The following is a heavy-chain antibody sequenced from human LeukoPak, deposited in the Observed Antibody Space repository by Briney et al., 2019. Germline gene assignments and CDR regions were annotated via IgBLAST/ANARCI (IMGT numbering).Heavy chain of an antibody. V-gene: IGHV3-23*01. D-gene: IGHD4-17*01. CDR1: GFTFSSYA. Sequence: GGSLRLSCEASGFTFSSYAMSWVRQAPGKGLEWVSAISGSGGSTYYADSVKGRFTISRDNSKNTLYLQMNSLRAEDTAVYYCAKAGDDYGDCAGDYWGQGTLVTVSS. CDR3: AKAGDDYGDCAGDY. CDR2: ISGSGGST. J-gene: IGHJ4*02.